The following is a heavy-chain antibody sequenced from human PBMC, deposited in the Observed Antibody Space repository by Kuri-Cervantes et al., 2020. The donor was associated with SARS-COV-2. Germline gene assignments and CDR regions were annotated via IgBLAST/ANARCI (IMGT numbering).Heavy chain of an antibody. CDR2: IRNEVNSYTT. CDR1: GFSFSGHY. V-gene: IGHV3-72*01. J-gene: IGHJ6*02. D-gene: IGHD2-2*01. Sequence: LSLTCAASGFSFSGHYMDWVRQAPGKGLEWVGRIRNEVNSYTTEYAASVKGRFTISRADSQNSLFLQMNSLKTEDTAVYYCSACGSTDCYNYYYYGLDVWGQGTTVTVSS. CDR3: SACGSTDCYNYYYYGLDV.